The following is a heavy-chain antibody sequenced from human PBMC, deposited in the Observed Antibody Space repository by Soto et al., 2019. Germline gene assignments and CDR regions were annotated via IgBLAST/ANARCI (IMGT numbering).Heavy chain of an antibody. CDR1: GGSLTGYY. Sequence: QVQLQQWGAGLLKPSETLSLTCAVNGGSLTGYYWSWIRQPPGKGLEGIGEIKDGGSTNYSPSLRSRFTISADTSKNQFSLRLNSVTAADTAVYFCARGQEGIVATHWDQGTLVTVSS. CDR3: ARGQEGIVATH. CDR2: IKDGGST. J-gene: IGHJ4*02. D-gene: IGHD5-12*01. V-gene: IGHV4-34*01.